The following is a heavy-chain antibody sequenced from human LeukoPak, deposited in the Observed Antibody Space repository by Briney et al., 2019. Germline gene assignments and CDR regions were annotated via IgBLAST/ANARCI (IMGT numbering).Heavy chain of an antibody. V-gene: IGHV5-51*01. CDR3: ARLEMVRGVNYYYGMDV. CDR1: GYSFTSYW. Sequence: GESLKISCKGSGYSFTSYWIGWVRQMPGKGLEWMGIIYPGDSETRYSPSCQGQVTISADKSISTAYLQWSSVKAADTAMYYCARLEMVRGVNYYYGMDVWGQGTTVTVSS. D-gene: IGHD3-10*01. J-gene: IGHJ6*02. CDR2: IYPGDSET.